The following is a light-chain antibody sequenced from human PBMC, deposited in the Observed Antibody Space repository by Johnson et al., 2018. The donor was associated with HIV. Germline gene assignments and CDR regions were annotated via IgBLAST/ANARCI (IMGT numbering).Light chain of an antibody. V-gene: IGLV1-51*02. J-gene: IGLJ1*01. CDR2: END. Sequence: QSVLTQPPSVSAAPGQRVTISCSGRGSNIGSHYVSWYQQLPGTAPKLLIFENDKRPSGIPDRFSGSKSGTSATLGITGLQAGDEADYYCGTWDNSLSIGDVFGTGTKVTVL. CDR1: GSNIGSHY. CDR3: GTWDNSLSIGDV.